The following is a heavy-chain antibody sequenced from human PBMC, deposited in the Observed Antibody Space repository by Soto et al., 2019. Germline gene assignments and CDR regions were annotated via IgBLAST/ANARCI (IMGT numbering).Heavy chain of an antibody. J-gene: IGHJ6*03. CDR3: ARDENKVVVGQEDNNDIYMVV. CDR1: GFTFSSYG. CDR2: IWYDGSNK. V-gene: IGHV3-33*01. Sequence: GGSLRLSCAASGFTFSSYGMHWVRQAPGKGLEWVAVIWYDGSNKYYADSVKGRFTISRDNSKNTLYLQMNSLRAEDTAVYYCARDENKVVVGQEDNNDIYMVVWGKGT. D-gene: IGHD2-15*01.